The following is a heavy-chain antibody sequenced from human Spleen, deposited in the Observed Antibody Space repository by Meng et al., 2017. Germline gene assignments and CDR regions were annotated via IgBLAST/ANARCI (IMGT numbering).Heavy chain of an antibody. CDR3: ATVIHRDGYNYYYYYGMDV. V-gene: IGHV3-30*01. CDR2: ISYDGSNK. D-gene: IGHD5-24*01. Sequence: GESLKISCAASGSTFSSYAMHWVRQAPGKGLEWVAVISYDGSNKYYADSVKGRFTISRDNSKNTLYLQMNSLRAEDTAVYYCATVIHRDGYNYYYYYGMDVWGQGTTVTVSS. CDR1: GSTFSSYA. J-gene: IGHJ6*02.